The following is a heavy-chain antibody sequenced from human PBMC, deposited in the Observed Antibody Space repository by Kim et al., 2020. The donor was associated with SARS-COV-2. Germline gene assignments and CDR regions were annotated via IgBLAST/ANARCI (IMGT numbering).Heavy chain of an antibody. D-gene: IGHD3-16*01. CDR3: ARQTHALGGFDY. V-gene: IGHV5-51*01. Sequence: TRYSPSFQGQVTTSADKASSTAYLQWSGLKASDTAIYYCARQTHALGGFDYWGQGTLVTVSA. J-gene: IGHJ4*02. CDR2: T.